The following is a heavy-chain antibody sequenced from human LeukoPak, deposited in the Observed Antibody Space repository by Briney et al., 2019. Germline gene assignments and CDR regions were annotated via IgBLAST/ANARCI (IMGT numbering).Heavy chain of an antibody. D-gene: IGHD6-19*01. V-gene: IGHV4-34*01. CDR1: GGSFSGYY. J-gene: IGHJ5*02. CDR3: ATSAVAVRNWFDP. Sequence: SETLSLTCAVYGGSFSGYYWSWIRQPPGKGLEWIGEINHSGSTNYNPSLKSRVTISVDTSKNQFSLKLSSVTAADTAVYYCATSAVAVRNWFDPWGQGTLVTVSS. CDR2: INHSGST.